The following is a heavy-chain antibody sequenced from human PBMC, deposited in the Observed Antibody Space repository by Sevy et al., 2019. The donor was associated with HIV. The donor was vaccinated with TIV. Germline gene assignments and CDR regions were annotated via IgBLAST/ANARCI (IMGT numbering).Heavy chain of an antibody. J-gene: IGHJ4*02. CDR1: GGSISSYY. V-gene: IGHV4-4*07. D-gene: IGHD6-13*01. CDR2: IYTSGST. CDR3: ARDGSSSWSGDYFDY. Sequence: SETLSLTCTVSGGSISSYYWSWIRQPAGKGLEWIGRIYTSGSTNYNPSLKSRVTMSVDTSKNQFSLKLSSVTAADTAVYYCARDGSSSWSGDYFDYWGQGTLVTVSS.